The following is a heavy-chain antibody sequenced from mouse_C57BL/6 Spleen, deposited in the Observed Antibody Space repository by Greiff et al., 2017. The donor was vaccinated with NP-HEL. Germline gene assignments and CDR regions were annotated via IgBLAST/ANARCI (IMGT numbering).Heavy chain of an antibody. CDR3: ARFTTRDYWYFDV. CDR2: IRNKANGYTT. Sequence: EVQGVESGGGLVQPGGSLSLSCAASGFTFTDYYMSWVRQPPGKALEWLGFIRNKANGYTTEYSASVKGRFTISRDNSQSILYLQMNALRAEDSATYYCARFTTRDYWYFDVWGTGTTVTVSS. V-gene: IGHV7-3*01. J-gene: IGHJ1*03. CDR1: GFTFTDYY. D-gene: IGHD1-1*01.